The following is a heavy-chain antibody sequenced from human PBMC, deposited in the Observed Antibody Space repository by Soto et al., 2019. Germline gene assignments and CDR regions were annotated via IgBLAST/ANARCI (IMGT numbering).Heavy chain of an antibody. D-gene: IGHD1-26*01. V-gene: IGHV3-7*03. J-gene: IGHJ5*02. CDR3: AKNQGVELVPLATVDWFDP. CDR2: IKQDGSEK. Sequence: GGSLRLSFAASGFTFSSYWMSWVRQAPGKGLEWVANIKQDGSEKYYVDSVKGRFTISRDNYKSTVDLELNNLSAEDTAVYHCAKNQGVELVPLATVDWFDPWGQGSVVTVSS. CDR1: GFTFSSYW.